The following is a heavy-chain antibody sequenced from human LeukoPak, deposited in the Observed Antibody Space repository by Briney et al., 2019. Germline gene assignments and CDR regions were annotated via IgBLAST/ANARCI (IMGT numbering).Heavy chain of an antibody. V-gene: IGHV4-39*01. CDR3: ARGKWLFSY. Sequence: SETLSLTCTVSGGSISSSSYYWGWIRQPPGKGLEWIGSTYYSGSTYYNPSLKSRVTISVDTSKNQFSLKLSSVTAADTAVYYCARGKWLFSYWGQGTLVTVSS. D-gene: IGHD3-22*01. CDR2: TYYSGST. CDR1: GGSISSSSYY. J-gene: IGHJ4*02.